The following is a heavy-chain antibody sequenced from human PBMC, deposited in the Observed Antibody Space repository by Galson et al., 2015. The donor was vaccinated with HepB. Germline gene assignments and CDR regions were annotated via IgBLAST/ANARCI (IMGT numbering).Heavy chain of an antibody. CDR2: INAGKGNT. J-gene: IGHJ4*02. D-gene: IGHD5-24*01. Sequence: SVKVSCKASGFPFTLYSIHWVRRAPGHSLEWMGWINAGKGNTRYSQKFQDRVTLTWDTSATTAYMELSSLESEDTAVYYCARGGQWPQFYYFDYWGQGTLVTISS. V-gene: IGHV1-3*01. CDR3: ARGGQWPQFYYFDY. CDR1: GFPFTLYS.